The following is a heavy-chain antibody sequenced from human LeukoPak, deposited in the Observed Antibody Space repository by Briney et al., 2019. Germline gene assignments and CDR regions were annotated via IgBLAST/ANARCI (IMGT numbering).Heavy chain of an antibody. CDR1: RDSVSSNSAA. D-gene: IGHD3-10*01. Sequence: SQTLSLTCAISRDSVSSNSAAWNWIRQSPSRGLEWLGRTYYRSKWYNDYAVSVKSRITINPDTSKNQFSLQLNSVTPEDTAVYYCARSPSRVRGVDYYGMDVWGQGTTVTVS. V-gene: IGHV6-1*01. J-gene: IGHJ6*02. CDR3: ARSPSRVRGVDYYGMDV. CDR2: TYYRSKWYN.